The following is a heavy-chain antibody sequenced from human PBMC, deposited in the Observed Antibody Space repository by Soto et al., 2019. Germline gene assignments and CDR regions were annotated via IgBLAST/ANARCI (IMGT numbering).Heavy chain of an antibody. J-gene: IGHJ6*03. Sequence: GGSLRLSCAASGFTFSDYYMSWIRQAPGKGLEWVSYISSSGSTIYYADSVKGRFTISRDNAKNSLYLQMNSLRAEDTAVYYCARSMAPFLEWLLYDYYYYYMDVWGKGTTVTVSS. CDR3: ARSMAPFLEWLLYDYYYYYMDV. CDR2: ISSSGSTI. CDR1: GFTFSDYY. D-gene: IGHD3-3*02. V-gene: IGHV3-11*01.